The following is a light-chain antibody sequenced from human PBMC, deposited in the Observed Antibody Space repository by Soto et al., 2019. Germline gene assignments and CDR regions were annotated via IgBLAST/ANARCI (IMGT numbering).Light chain of an antibody. Sequence: EIVLTQSPGTLSLSPGERATLSCRASQSLGSSYLAWYQQRPGQAPRVLLYGASSRVIGIPDRFSGSGSGTDFTLTISSLEPEDFAVYYCQQSATFPRTFGQGTKVEIK. CDR1: QSLGSSY. J-gene: IGKJ1*01. CDR2: GAS. V-gene: IGKV3-20*01. CDR3: QQSATFPRT.